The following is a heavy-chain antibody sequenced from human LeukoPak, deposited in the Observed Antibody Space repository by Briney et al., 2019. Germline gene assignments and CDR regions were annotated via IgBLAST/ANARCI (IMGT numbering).Heavy chain of an antibody. D-gene: IGHD3-10*01. J-gene: IGHJ4*02. CDR2: IYYSATT. CDR3: AGERSGYYGSGSYDN. Sequence: SETRSLACSVYSRSISNYYWSWDRQPPGEAREWIGYIYYSATTNYTPSLRSRVTMSVDTSKNQFYLKLSSVAAADTAVYYCAGERSGYYGSGSYDNWGQGTLVTVSS. CDR1: SRSISNYY. V-gene: IGHV4-59*08.